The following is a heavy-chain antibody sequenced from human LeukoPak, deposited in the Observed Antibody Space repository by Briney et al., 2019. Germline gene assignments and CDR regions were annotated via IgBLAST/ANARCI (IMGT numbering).Heavy chain of an antibody. CDR3: ARGSAAAQSSF. V-gene: IGHV1-46*01. D-gene: IGHD6-25*01. Sequence: GASVKVSCKASGYTFTNYYMHWVRQAPGQGFEWMGIINPSGGSTTYAEKFKGRVTVTRDTSTSTVYMELSSLRSEDTAVYYCARGSAAAQSSFWGQGTLVIVSS. CDR2: INPSGGST. J-gene: IGHJ4*02. CDR1: GYTFTNYY.